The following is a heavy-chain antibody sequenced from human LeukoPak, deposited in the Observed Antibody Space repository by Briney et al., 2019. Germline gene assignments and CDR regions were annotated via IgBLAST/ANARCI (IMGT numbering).Heavy chain of an antibody. CDR1: GFTFDDYA. Sequence: PGRSLRLSCAASGFTFDDYAMHWVRQAPGKGLEWVSGISWNSGSIGYADSVKGRFTISRDNAKNSLYLQMNSLRAEDTALYYCAKDMRPPRDSGSYYYYYGMDVWGQGTTVTVSS. CDR3: AKDMRPPRDSGSYYYYYGMDV. J-gene: IGHJ6*02. CDR2: ISWNSGSI. V-gene: IGHV3-9*01. D-gene: IGHD1-26*01.